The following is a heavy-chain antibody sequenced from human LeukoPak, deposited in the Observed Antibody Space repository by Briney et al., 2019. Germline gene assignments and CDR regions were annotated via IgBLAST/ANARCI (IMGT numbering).Heavy chain of an antibody. CDR1: GGSISNYY. J-gene: IGHJ3*02. D-gene: IGHD5-18*01. V-gene: IGHV4-59*08. Sequence: PSETLSLTCTVSGGSISNYYWSWIRQAPGKGLEWIGYFSYSGYTNYNPSLNSRVTISVDTSKNQFSLKLSSVTAADTAVYYCARLYVVEYTYGYVASDIWGQGTMVTVSA. CDR2: FSYSGYT. CDR3: ARLYVVEYTYGYVASDI.